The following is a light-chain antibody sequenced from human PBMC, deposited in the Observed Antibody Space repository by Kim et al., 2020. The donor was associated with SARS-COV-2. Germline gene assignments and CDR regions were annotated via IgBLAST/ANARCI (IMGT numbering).Light chain of an antibody. J-gene: IGLJ3*02. V-gene: IGLV6-57*01. Sequence: NFMLTQPHSVSESPGKTVTISCTRSNGSIASDYVQWYQQRPGSSPTTVIYEDDQRPSGVPDRFSGSIDSSSNSASLTISGLQTEDEADYYCQSFHSSNHWVFGGGTKLTVL. CDR1: NGSIASDY. CDR3: QSFHSSNHWV. CDR2: EDD.